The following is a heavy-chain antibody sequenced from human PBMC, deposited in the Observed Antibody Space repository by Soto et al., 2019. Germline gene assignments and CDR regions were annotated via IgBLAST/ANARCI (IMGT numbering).Heavy chain of an antibody. CDR1: GFTFSGSA. D-gene: IGHD2-21*02. CDR2: IRDKANSYAT. CDR3: TRLYCGGDCDFDS. Sequence: EVQLVESGGGLVQPGGSLKLSCAASGFTFSGSAMHWVRQASGKGLEWVGRIRDKANSYATAYTASVKGRFTISRDDSKITAYLQMNSLKTEDTAVYSCTRLYCGGDCDFDSWAQGTLVTVSS. V-gene: IGHV3-73*02. J-gene: IGHJ4*02.